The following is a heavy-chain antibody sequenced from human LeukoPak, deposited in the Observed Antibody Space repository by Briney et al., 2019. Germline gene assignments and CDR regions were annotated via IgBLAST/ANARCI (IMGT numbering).Heavy chain of an antibody. CDR1: GGSISTNNW. CDR2: ISLSGVT. V-gene: IGHV4-4*02. J-gene: IGHJ5*02. CDR3: ARELFYYGSGSFS. Sequence: PSGTLSLTCDVSGGSISTNNWWSWVRQAPGKGLVWIGEISLSGVTNYTPSLKSRVTISVDKSRNQFSLKLTSVTAADTAVYYCARELFYYGSGSFSWGQGTLVIVSS. D-gene: IGHD3-10*01.